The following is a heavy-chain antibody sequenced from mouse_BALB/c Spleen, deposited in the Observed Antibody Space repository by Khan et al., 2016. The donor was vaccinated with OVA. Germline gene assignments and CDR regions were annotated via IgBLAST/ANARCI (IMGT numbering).Heavy chain of an antibody. V-gene: IGHV5-4*02. J-gene: IGHJ3*01. Sequence: EVELVESGGGLVKPGGSLKLSCAASGFTFSDYYMYWVRQTPEKRLEWVATISDGGSYTYYPDSVKGRFTISRDNAKNNLYLQMSSLKSEGTAMYYCARAGYGGFAYWGQGTLVTVSA. CDR1: GFTFSDYY. CDR3: ARAGYGGFAY. CDR2: ISDGGSYT. D-gene: IGHD1-1*02.